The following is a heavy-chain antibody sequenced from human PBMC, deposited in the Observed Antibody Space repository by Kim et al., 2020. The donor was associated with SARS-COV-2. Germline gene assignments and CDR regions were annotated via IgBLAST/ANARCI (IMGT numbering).Heavy chain of an antibody. J-gene: IGHJ4*02. V-gene: IGHV4-61*07. D-gene: IGHD4-17*01. Sequence: TPPHKGRVHISVDTSKNQFSLKLSSVTAADTAVYYCARLVGDYATYYFDYWGQGTLVTVSS. CDR3: ARLVGDYATYYFDY.